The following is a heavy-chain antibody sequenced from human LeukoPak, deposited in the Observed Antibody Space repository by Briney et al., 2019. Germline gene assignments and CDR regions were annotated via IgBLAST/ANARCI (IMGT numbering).Heavy chain of an antibody. Sequence: SETLSLTCTVSGGSISSSSYYWGWIRQPPGKGLEWIGSIYYSGSTYYNPSLKSRVTISVDTSKNQFSLELSSVTAADTAVYYCARLHRGRRDPAIDYWGQGTLVTVSS. CDR3: ARLHRGRRDPAIDY. CDR2: IYYSGST. V-gene: IGHV4-39*07. J-gene: IGHJ4*02. D-gene: IGHD1-14*01. CDR1: GGSISSSSYY.